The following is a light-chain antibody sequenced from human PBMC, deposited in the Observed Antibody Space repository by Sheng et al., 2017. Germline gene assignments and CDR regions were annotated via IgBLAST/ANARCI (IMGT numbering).Light chain of an antibody. J-gene: IGLJ1*01. Sequence: QSALTQPASVSGSPGQSITISCTGTSSDVGGYNYVSWYQQHPGKVPKLMIYDVTNRPSGVSNRFSGSKSGNTASLTISGLQDEDEADYYCSSYTSSRTYVFGTGTKVTVL. CDR1: SSDVGGYNY. CDR2: DVT. CDR3: SSYTSSRTYV. V-gene: IGLV2-14*01.